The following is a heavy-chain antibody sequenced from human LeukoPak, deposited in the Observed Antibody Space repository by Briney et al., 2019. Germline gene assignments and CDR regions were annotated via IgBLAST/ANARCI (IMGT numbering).Heavy chain of an antibody. CDR2: ISSSSSYI. J-gene: IGHJ2*01. CDR1: GFTFSSYS. D-gene: IGHD6-6*01. Sequence: GGSLRLSCAAPGFTFSSYSMNWVRQAPGKGLEWVSSISSSSSYIYYADSVKGRFTISRDNAKNSLYLQMNSLRVEDTAVYYCARGTIAARLYWYFDLWGRGTLVTVSS. CDR3: ARGTIAARLYWYFDL. V-gene: IGHV3-21*01.